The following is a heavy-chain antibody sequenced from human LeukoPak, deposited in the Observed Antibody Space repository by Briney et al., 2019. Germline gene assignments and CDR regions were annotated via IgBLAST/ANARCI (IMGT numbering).Heavy chain of an antibody. D-gene: IGHD3-9*01. J-gene: IGHJ4*02. V-gene: IGHV4-59*08. CDR2: IYYSGST. CDR3: APSIHLFRYYDILTGYPYFDY. CDR1: GVSISSYY. Sequence: PSETLSLTCTVSGVSISSYYRSWIRQPPGKGLEWIGYIYYSGSTHYNPSLKSRVTISVDTSKNQFSLKLSSVTAADTAVYYCAPSIHLFRYYDILTGYPYFDYWGQGTLVTVSS.